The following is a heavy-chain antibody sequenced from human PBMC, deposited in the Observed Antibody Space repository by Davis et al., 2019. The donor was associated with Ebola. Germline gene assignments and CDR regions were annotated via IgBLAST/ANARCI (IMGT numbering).Heavy chain of an antibody. CDR2: IKSDGKTI. Sequence: HTGGSLRLSCAASGFTFSRYWMHWVRQAPGKGLVWVSRIKSDGKTISYADAVKGRFTISRDNSKNTLYLQMNSLRAEDTAVYYCAKVCRSSTSCYTGFDYWGQGTLVTVSS. CDR3: AKVCRSSTSCYTGFDY. J-gene: IGHJ4*02. V-gene: IGHV3-74*01. D-gene: IGHD2-2*02. CDR1: GFTFSRYW.